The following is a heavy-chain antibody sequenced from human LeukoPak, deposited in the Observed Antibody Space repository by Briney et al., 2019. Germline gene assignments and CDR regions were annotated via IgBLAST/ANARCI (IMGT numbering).Heavy chain of an antibody. CDR3: ARDYTGYFP. CDR1: GFTFSSYS. D-gene: IGHD3-9*01. Sequence: GGSLRLSCAASGFTFSSYSMNWVRQAPGKGLEWVANIKTDGSEKYYVDSVKGRFTISRDNAKNSLYLQMNSLRAEDTAVYYCARDYTGYFPWGQGTLVIVSS. J-gene: IGHJ5*02. CDR2: IKTDGSEK. V-gene: IGHV3-7*03.